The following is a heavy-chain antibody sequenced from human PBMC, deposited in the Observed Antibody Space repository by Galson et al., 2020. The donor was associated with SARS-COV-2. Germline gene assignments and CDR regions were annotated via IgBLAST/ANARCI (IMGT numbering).Heavy chain of an antibody. CDR2: ISFDGSNK. J-gene: IGHJ6*02. Sequence: GGSLRLSCAASGITFSGYAMHCVRQAPGKGLEWVAVISFDGSNKYYADSVRGRFTISRDNSKDTLYMQMNSLRAEDTAVYYCANNREIQGIVAPFYYHGMDVWGQGTTVTVSS. D-gene: IGHD2-15*01. CDR3: ANNREIQGIVAPFYYHGMDV. V-gene: IGHV3-30*18. CDR1: GITFSGYA.